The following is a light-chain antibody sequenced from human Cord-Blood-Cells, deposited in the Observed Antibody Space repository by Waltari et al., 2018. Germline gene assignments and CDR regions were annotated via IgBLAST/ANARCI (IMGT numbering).Light chain of an antibody. Sequence: DIQMTQSPSTLSASVGDRVTITCRARQSISSWLAWYQQKPGKAPKLLIYKASSLESGVPSRFSGSGSGTEFTPTISSLQPDDFATYYCQQYNSYSTFGQGTKLEIK. V-gene: IGKV1-5*03. CDR2: KAS. CDR1: QSISSW. J-gene: IGKJ2*01. CDR3: QQYNSYST.